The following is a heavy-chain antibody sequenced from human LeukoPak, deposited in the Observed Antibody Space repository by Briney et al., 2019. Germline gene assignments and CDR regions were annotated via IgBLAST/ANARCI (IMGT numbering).Heavy chain of an antibody. CDR2: INHSGST. Sequence: PSETLSLTRAVYGGSFSGYYWSWIRQPPGKGLEWIGEINHSGSTNYNPSLKSRVTISVDTSKNQFSLKLSSVTAADTAVYYCARLTFYGDYPVDYWGQGTLVTVSS. V-gene: IGHV4-34*01. CDR3: ARLTFYGDYPVDY. J-gene: IGHJ4*02. CDR1: GGSFSGYY. D-gene: IGHD4-17*01.